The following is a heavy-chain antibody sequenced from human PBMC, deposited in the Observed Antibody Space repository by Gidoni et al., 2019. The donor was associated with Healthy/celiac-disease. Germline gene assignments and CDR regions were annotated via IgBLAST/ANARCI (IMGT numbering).Heavy chain of an antibody. CDR2: IYYSGST. CDR3: ARLAARRYYFDY. CDR1: GGSISSYY. D-gene: IGHD6-6*01. Sequence: QVQLQESGPGLVKPSETLSLTCTVSGGSISSYYWSWIRQPPGKGLEWSGYIYYSGSTNSNPSLKSRVTISVDTSKNQFSLKLSSVTAADTAVYYCARLAARRYYFDYWGQGTLVTVSS. V-gene: IGHV4-59*01. J-gene: IGHJ4*02.